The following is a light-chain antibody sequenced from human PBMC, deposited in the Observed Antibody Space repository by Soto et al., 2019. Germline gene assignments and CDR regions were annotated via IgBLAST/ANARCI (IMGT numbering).Light chain of an antibody. J-gene: IGKJ4*01. CDR3: LQHHNLHT. CDR2: SAS. V-gene: IGKV3-15*01. CDR1: ESINTN. Sequence: EMVMTQSPATLSVSPGERATLSCRASESINTNLAWYQQRPGQPPRLLIYSASVRATGIPARFSGSGSGTEFTLTISSLQSEDFAIYYCLQHHNLHTFGRGTKVEIK.